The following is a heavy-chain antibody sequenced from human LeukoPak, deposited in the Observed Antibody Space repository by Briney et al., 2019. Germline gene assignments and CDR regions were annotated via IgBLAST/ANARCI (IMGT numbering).Heavy chain of an antibody. J-gene: IGHJ3*01. V-gene: IGHV1-69*13. Sequence: GASVKVSCTASGGTFSSYAISWVRQAPGQGLEWMGGIIPIFGTANYAQKFQGRVTITADESTSTAYMELSSLRSDDTAVYYCARVSVTLFGAVIILNAFDVWGQGTMVTVSS. CDR1: GGTFSSYA. CDR2: IIPIFGTA. CDR3: ARVSVTLFGAVIILNAFDV. D-gene: IGHD3-3*01.